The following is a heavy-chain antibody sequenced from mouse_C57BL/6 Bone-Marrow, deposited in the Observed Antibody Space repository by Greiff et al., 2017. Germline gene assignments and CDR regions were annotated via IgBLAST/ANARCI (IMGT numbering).Heavy chain of an antibody. D-gene: IGHD1-1*01. V-gene: IGHV14-4*01. J-gene: IGHJ3*01. CDR3: TTRGDGSRSFAY. Sequence: EVQLQQSGAELVRPGASVKLSCTASGFNIKDDYMHWVKQRPEQGLEWIGWIDPENGDTEYASKFQGKATITADTSSNPAYLQLSSLTSEDTAVYYCTTRGDGSRSFAYWGQGTLVTVSA. CDR2: IDPENGDT. CDR1: GFNIKDDY.